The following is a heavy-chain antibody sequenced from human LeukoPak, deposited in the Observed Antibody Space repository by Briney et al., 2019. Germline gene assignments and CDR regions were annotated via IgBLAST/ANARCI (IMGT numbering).Heavy chain of an antibody. D-gene: IGHD3-22*01. J-gene: IGHJ4*02. CDR1: GGSFSGYY. V-gene: IGHV4-34*01. CDR2: INHSGST. Sequence: SETLSLTCAVYGGSFSGYYWSWIRQPPGKGLEWIGEINHSGSTNYNPSLKSRVTISVDTSKNQFSLKLSSVTAADTAVYYCATYYDSRGSVDYWGQGALVTVSS. CDR3: ATYYDSRGSVDY.